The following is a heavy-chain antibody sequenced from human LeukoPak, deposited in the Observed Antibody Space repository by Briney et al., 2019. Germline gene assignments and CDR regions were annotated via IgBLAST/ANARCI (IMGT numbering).Heavy chain of an antibody. J-gene: IGHJ4*02. D-gene: IGHD1-26*01. CDR1: GGSFSGYY. CDR2: INHSGST. Sequence: SETLSLTCAVYGGSFSGYYWSWIRQPPGKGLEWIGEINHSGSTNYNPSLKSRVTISVDTSKNQFSLKLSSVTAADTAVYYCSRQIRYKRELLRYYFDYWGQGTLVTVSS. V-gene: IGHV4-34*01. CDR3: SRQIRYKRELLRYYFDY.